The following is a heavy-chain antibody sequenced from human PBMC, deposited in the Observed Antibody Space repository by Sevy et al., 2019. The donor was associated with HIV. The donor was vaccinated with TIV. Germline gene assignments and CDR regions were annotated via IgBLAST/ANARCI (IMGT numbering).Heavy chain of an antibody. CDR2: VYFGCGEI. CDR1: GFTFSKYS. Sequence: GESLKISCAGSGFTFSKYSMSWVRQPPGKGLEWVSTVYFGCGEIKYADSVKGRFTISRDNSKSSVYLQMNNLRPEDTAVYYCAREVGTKPHDYGGQGTLVTVS. D-gene: IGHD2-8*01. J-gene: IGHJ4*02. V-gene: IGHV3-23*01. CDR3: AREVGTKPHDY.